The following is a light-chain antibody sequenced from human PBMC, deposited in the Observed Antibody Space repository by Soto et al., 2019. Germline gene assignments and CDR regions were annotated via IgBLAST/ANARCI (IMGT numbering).Light chain of an antibody. Sequence: QSALTQPASVSASLRQSITISCTGTSSDVGGYNYVSWYQQHPGKAPKLMIYEVSNRPSGVSNRFSGSKSGNTASLTISGLQAEDEADYYCSSYTSSSTRVFGTGTKLTVL. V-gene: IGLV2-14*01. J-gene: IGLJ1*01. CDR1: SSDVGGYNY. CDR3: SSYTSSSTRV. CDR2: EVS.